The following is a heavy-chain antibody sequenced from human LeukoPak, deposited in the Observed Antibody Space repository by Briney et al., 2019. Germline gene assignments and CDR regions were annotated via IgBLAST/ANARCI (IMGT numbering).Heavy chain of an antibody. CDR1: GLAFSSYS. CDR3: ARDFTPEWFDIH. Sequence: GRSLRLSCVAYGLAFSSYSMHWVRQVPGKGLEWVGVISYDGSDEYYTDSVKGRFTISRDNSKNTVYLQMNSLRADDTAVYYCARDFTPEWFDIHWGQGTLVTVS. V-gene: IGHV3-30*04. D-gene: IGHD3-3*01. CDR2: ISYDGSDE. J-gene: IGHJ4*02.